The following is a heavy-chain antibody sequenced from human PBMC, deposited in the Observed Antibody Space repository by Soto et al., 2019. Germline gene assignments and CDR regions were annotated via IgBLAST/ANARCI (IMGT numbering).Heavy chain of an antibody. V-gene: IGHV3-33*01. J-gene: IGHJ4*02. CDR2: IWYDGSNK. CDR1: GFTFSSYG. CDR3: ARDSHVGSGWQLTANY. D-gene: IGHD6-19*01. Sequence: LRLSCAASGFTFSSYGMHWVRQAPGRGLEWVAVIWYDGSNKYYAESVKGRFTISRDNSKNTLYLQMNSLRAEDTAVYYCARDSHVGSGWQLTANYWGQGTLVTVSS.